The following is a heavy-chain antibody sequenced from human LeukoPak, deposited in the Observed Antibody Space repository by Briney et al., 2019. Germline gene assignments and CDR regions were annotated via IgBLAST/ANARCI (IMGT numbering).Heavy chain of an antibody. V-gene: IGHV4-4*09. J-gene: IGHJ3*02. CDR3: ARHSRDGSADAFDI. CDR2: IYTSGST. CDR1: GGSISSYY. D-gene: IGHD5-24*01. Sequence: SETLSLTCTVSGGSISSYYWSWIRQPPGKGLERIGYIYTSGSTNYNPSLKSRVTISVDTSKNQFSLKLSSVTAADTAVYYCARHSRDGSADAFDIWGQGTMVTVSS.